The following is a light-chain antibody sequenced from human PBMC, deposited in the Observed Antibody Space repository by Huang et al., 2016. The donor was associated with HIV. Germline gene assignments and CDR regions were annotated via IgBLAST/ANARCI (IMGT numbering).Light chain of an antibody. V-gene: IGKV3-20*01. CDR2: GTS. J-gene: IGKJ1*01. Sequence: DIVLTQSPGTLSLSPGRGATLSCRASQSVSTYYLAWYQQKPGQAPRLLIHGTSTRATGIPDRFSGSVSGTDFTLTISRLEPEDSAVYYCHHYGGSSWTFGLGTKVEIK. CDR3: HHYGGSSWT. CDR1: QSVSTYY.